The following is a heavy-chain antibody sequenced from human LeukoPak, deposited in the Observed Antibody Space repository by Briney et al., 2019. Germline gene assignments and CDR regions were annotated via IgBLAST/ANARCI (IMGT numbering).Heavy chain of an antibody. CDR3: ARFARSHNSGYSSSWSGVPYYYYYMDV. Sequence: SETLSLTCTVSGDSIKTVKKYSWNWIRQTPGKGLEWIGYIFYSGNTNYNPSLKSRVTISVDTSRNQFSLKLSSVTAADTAVYYCARFARSHNSGYSSSWSGVPYYYYYMDVWGKGTTVTVSS. V-gene: IGHV4-59*12. J-gene: IGHJ6*03. D-gene: IGHD6-13*01. CDR2: IFYSGNT. CDR1: GDSIKTVKKY.